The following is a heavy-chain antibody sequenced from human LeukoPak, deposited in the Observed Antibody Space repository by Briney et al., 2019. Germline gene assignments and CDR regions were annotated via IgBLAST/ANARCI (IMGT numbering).Heavy chain of an antibody. CDR3: AKELRDRSGYCGWFDP. D-gene: IGHD3-22*01. CDR1: GFTFSSYA. J-gene: IGHJ5*02. CDR2: ISGSGGNT. Sequence: GGSLRLSCAASGFTFSSYAMNWVRQAPGKGLEWVSSISGSGGNTFYADSVKGRFTISRDNSKNTLYLQMNSLRAEDTALYYCAKELRDRSGYCGWFDPWGQGTLVTVSS. V-gene: IGHV3-23*01.